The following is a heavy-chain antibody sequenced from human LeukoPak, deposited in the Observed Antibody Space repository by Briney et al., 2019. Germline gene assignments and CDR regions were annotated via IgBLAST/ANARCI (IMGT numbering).Heavy chain of an antibody. CDR3: AKGSGPGGNDFWSGSYPNWFDP. D-gene: IGHD3-3*01. CDR1: GFTFNIYG. J-gene: IGHJ5*02. V-gene: IGHV3-30*02. CDR2: IRYDGRNK. Sequence: GGSLRLSCAASGFTFNIYGMQWVRQAPGKALEWVSFIRYDGRNKYYADSVKGRFTISRDNSKNTLYLQMNNLRPEDTAVYYCAKGSGPGGNDFWSGSYPNWFDPWGQGTLVTVSS.